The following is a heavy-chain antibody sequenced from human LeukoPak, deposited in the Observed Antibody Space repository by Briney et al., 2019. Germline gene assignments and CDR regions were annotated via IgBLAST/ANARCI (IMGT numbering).Heavy chain of an antibody. D-gene: IGHD3-9*01. CDR3: ARDSSDVLTGYYHF. J-gene: IGHJ4*02. CDR2: INPNSGRT. CDR1: GYTFPSDD. Sequence: ASVKVSCKTSGYTFPSDDINWVRQAPGQGLGWMGWINPNSGRTNSAPKFQGRVTLTTDTSITTAYMELTSLISGDTALYYCARDSSDVLTGYYHFWGQGTLVTVSS. V-gene: IGHV1-2*02.